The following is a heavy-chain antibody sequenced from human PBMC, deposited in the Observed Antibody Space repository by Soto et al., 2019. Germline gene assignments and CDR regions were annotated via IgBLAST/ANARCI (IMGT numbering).Heavy chain of an antibody. CDR2: IYYSGNA. Sequence: SETLSLTCTVSGVSISDTSYYWGWILKPPGKRLEWIGSIYYSGNAYYNPSLKSRLTISVDSSKNKFSMNMTSVTAADTAVYYCARLITYLSSQDFDYWGQGTLVTVSS. D-gene: IGHD2-2*01. CDR3: ARLITYLSSQDFDY. J-gene: IGHJ4*02. CDR1: GVSISDTSYY. V-gene: IGHV4-39*01.